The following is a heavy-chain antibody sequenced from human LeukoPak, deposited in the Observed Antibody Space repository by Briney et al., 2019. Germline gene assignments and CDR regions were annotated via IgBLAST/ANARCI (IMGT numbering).Heavy chain of an antibody. D-gene: IGHD6-19*01. CDR2: IHPADSDT. V-gene: IGHV5-51*01. CDR1: GYSFTSYW. CDR3: ARRAVVYSWFDP. Sequence: GESLKISCKGSGYSFTSYWIGWVRQMPGKGLEWMGIIHPADSDTRYSPSFQGQVTMSADKSISTAYLQWSNLKASDTALYYCARRAVVYSWFDPWGQGTLVTVSS. J-gene: IGHJ5*02.